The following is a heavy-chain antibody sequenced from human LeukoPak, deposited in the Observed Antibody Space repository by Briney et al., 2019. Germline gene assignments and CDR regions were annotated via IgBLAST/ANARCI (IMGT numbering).Heavy chain of an antibody. D-gene: IGHD2-21*02. V-gene: IGHV3-23*01. J-gene: IGHJ4*02. Sequence: GGSLRLSCAASGFTFSSYTMNWVRQALGQGLEWVSTISDPHSGSQTHYADSVKGRFTISRDDSQNTVYLQMDSLRAEDTAVYYCTTLLQHHFDYWGQGTQVTVSS. CDR2: ISDPHSGSQT. CDR3: TTLLQHHFDY. CDR1: GFTFSSYT.